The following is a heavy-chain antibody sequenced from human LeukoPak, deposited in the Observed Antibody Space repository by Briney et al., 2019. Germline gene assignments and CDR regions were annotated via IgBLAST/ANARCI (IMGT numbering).Heavy chain of an antibody. CDR3: GRGVLDKWNDGALGFDP. J-gene: IGHJ5*02. Sequence: ASVKVSCKASGYTFTSYYMHWVRQTPGQGLEWMGIINPSGGSTGYAQKFQGRVTMTRDTSTSTVYMELSRLRSEDTAVYYCGRGVLDKWNDGALGFDPRGQGTLVTVCS. CDR2: INPSGGST. CDR1: GYTFTSYY. V-gene: IGHV1-46*01. D-gene: IGHD1-1*01.